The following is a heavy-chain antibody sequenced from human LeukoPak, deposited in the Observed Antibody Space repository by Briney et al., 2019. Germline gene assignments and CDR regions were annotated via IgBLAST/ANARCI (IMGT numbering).Heavy chain of an antibody. CDR2: IYHSGST. V-gene: IGHV4-38-2*02. J-gene: IGHJ5*02. D-gene: IGHD3-10*01. CDR3: ARGTPGRFGELLPYNWFDP. Sequence: SETLSLTCTVSGYSISSGYYWGWIRQPPGKGLEWIGSIYHSGSTYYNPSLKSRVTISVDTSKNQFSLKLSSVTAADTAVYYCARGTPGRFGELLPYNWFDPWGQGTLVTVSS. CDR1: GYSISSGYY.